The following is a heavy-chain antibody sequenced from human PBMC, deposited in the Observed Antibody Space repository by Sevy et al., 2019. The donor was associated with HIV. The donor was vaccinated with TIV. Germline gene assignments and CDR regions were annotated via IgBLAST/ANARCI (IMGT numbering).Heavy chain of an antibody. CDR2: ISGSGSTT. CDR3: AQWWGELFVES. J-gene: IGHJ4*02. V-gene: IGHV3-11*04. Sequence: GGSLRLSCAASGFTFTDYYMSWIRQTPGKGLEWIAYISGSGSTTHYADSMKGRFTISRDNAENSLFLEMHSLRGDDTAMYYYAQWWGELFVESWGPRTLVSVSS. D-gene: IGHD3-16*01. CDR1: GFTFTDYY.